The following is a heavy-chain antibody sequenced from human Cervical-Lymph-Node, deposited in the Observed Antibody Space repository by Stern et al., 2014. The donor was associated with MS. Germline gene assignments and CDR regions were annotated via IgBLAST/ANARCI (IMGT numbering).Heavy chain of an antibody. Sequence: DQLVESGAEVKKPGSSVKVSCKASGGTFSSYTISWVRQAPGQGLEWMGGIIPLFGTANYAQKFLGRVTITADESTSTAYMELSSLRSEDTAVYYCAREFNYDSSGYYFDYWGRGTLVTVSS. J-gene: IGHJ4*02. D-gene: IGHD3-22*01. CDR1: GGTFSSYT. CDR3: AREFNYDSSGYYFDY. CDR2: IIPLFGTA. V-gene: IGHV1-69*01.